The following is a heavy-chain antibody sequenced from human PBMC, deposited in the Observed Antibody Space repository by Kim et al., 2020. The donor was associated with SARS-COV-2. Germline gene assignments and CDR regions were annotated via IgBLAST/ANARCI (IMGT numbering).Heavy chain of an antibody. D-gene: IGHD5-12*01. CDR2: ISSSSSYI. J-gene: IGHJ6*03. CDR1: GFTFSSYS. V-gene: IGHV3-21*01. Sequence: GGSLRLSCAASGFTFSSYSMNWVRQAPGKGLEWVSSISSSSSYIYYADSVKGRFTISRDNAKNSLYLQMNSLRAEDTAVYYCARIPPTTPSYYYYMDVWGKGTTVTVSS. CDR3: ARIPPTTPSYYYYMDV.